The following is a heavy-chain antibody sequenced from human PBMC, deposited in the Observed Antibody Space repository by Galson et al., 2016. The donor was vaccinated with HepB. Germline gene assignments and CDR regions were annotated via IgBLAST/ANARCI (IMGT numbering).Heavy chain of an antibody. D-gene: IGHD3-3*01. J-gene: IGHJ6*02. Sequence: SLRLSCAASGFTFSSYWMHWVRQAPGKGLVWVSRIKSDGSSTSYADSVKGRFTISRDNAKKMLYLQMDSLRAEDTAVYYCASLTYYDFWSAYHNSYYGLDVWGQGTTVIVSS. V-gene: IGHV3-74*01. CDR2: IKSDGSST. CDR3: ASLTYYDFWSAYHNSYYGLDV. CDR1: GFTFSSYW.